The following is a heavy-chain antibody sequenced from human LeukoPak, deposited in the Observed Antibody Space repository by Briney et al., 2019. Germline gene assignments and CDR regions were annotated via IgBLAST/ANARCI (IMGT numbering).Heavy chain of an antibody. CDR1: GGSFSGYY. Sequence: SETLSLTCAVYGGSFSGYYWSRIRQPPGKGLEWIGEINHSGSTNYNPSLKSRVTISVDTSKNQFSLKLSSVTAADTAVYYCARAVVVAATFDYWGQGTLVTVSS. CDR3: ARAVVVAATFDY. CDR2: INHSGST. V-gene: IGHV4-34*01. D-gene: IGHD2-15*01. J-gene: IGHJ4*02.